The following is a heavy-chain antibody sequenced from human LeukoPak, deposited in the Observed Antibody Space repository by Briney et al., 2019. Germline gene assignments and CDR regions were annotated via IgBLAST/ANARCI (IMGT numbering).Heavy chain of an antibody. CDR3: ARQPPRSGSLDY. V-gene: IGHV1-18*01. J-gene: IGHJ4*02. Sequence: ASVKVSCKASGGTFSSYGISWVRQAPGQGLEWMGWISAYNGNTNYAQKLQGRVTMTTDTSTSTAYMELRSLRSDDTAVYYCARQPPRSGSLDYWGQGTLVTVSS. CDR2: ISAYNGNT. D-gene: IGHD1-26*01. CDR1: GGTFSSYG.